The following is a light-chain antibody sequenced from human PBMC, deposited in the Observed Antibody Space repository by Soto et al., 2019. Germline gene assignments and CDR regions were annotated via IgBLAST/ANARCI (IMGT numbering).Light chain of an antibody. V-gene: IGKV3-15*01. J-gene: IGKJ2*01. CDR1: QSVSSN. CDR3: QHYNNWPQT. CDR2: GAS. Sequence: EIVMTQSPATLSVSPGERATLSCRASQSVSSNLAWYQQKPGQAPRLLIYGASTSATGIPARFSGSGSGTAFTLTISSLQSEDFPVYYCQHYNNWPQTFGQGTKLEI.